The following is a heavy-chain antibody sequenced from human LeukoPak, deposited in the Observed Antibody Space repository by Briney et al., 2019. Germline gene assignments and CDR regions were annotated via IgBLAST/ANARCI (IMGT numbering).Heavy chain of an antibody. V-gene: IGHV4-39*07. J-gene: IGHJ5*02. D-gene: IGHD3-22*01. CDR1: GGSVSSNSYY. CDR2: INHSGST. CDR3: ARRTTVVVGIAYNWFDP. Sequence: PSETLSLTCTVSGGSVSSNSYYWGWIRQPPGKGLEWIGEINHSGSTNYNPSLKSRVTISVDTSKNQFSLKLSSVTAADTAVYYCARRTTVVVGIAYNWFDPWGQGTLVTVSS.